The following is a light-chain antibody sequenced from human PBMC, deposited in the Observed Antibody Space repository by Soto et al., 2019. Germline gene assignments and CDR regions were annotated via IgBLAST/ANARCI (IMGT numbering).Light chain of an antibody. V-gene: IGKV3-20*01. Sequence: EIVLTHSPGTLSLSPGERATLSCRASQSVSSNYLSWYQQKPGQAPRLLIYGASSRAAGIPDRFSGSGSGTDFTLTINRLEPEDFAVYYCQQYATSPSRLTFGGGTKVEIK. CDR1: QSVSSNY. CDR3: QQYATSPSRLT. CDR2: GAS. J-gene: IGKJ4*01.